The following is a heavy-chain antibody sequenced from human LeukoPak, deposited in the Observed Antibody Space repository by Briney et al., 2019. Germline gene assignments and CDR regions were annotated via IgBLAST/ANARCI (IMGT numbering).Heavy chain of an antibody. D-gene: IGHD1-26*01. V-gene: IGHV6-1*01. CDR2: TYYRSKWYN. Sequence: SQTLSLTCAISGDSVSSNSGAWDWIRQSPSRGLEWLGRTYYRSKWYNEYAIFVKSRMSINPDTSKNQFSLQLNSVTPEDTAVYFCARAVGSGSYVSWGQGTLVTVSS. CDR1: GDSVSSNSGA. CDR3: ARAVGSGSYVS. J-gene: IGHJ4*02.